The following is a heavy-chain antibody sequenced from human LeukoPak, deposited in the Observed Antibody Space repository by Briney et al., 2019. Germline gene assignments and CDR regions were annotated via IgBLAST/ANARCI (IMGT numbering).Heavy chain of an antibody. CDR3: ARYGSGSSGLDY. CDR2: IYYSGST. J-gene: IGHJ4*02. V-gene: IGHV4-59*01. CDR1: GGSISSYC. Sequence: PSETLSLTCTVSGGSISSYCWSWIRQPPGKGLEWIGYIYYSGSTNYNPSLKSRVTISVDTSKNQFSLKLSSVTAADTAVYYCARYGSGSSGLDYWGQGTLVTVSS. D-gene: IGHD3-10*01.